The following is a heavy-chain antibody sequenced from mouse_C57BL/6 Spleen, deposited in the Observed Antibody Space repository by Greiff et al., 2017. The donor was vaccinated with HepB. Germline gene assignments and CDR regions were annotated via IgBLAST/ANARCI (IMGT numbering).Heavy chain of an antibody. CDR2: IDPSDSYT. Sequence: QVQLQQPGAELVKPGASVKLSCKASGYTFTSYWMQWVKQRPGQGLEWIGEIDPSDSYTNYNQKFKGKATLTVDTSSSTAYMQLSSLTSEDSAVYYCARHYGSSLDYWGQGTTLTVSS. CDR3: ARHYGSSLDY. D-gene: IGHD1-1*01. CDR1: GYTFTSYW. J-gene: IGHJ2*01. V-gene: IGHV1-50*01.